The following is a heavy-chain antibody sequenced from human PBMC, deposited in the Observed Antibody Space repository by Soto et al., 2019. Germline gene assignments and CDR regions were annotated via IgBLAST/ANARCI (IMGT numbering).Heavy chain of an antibody. Sequence: QVQLVQSGAEVKKPGSSVKVSCKASGGTFSSYTISWVRQAPGQGLEWMGRIIPILGIANYAQKFQGRVKITADKSTRTAYRELGSLRSEDRTVYYWARGQDCGGDCYILAFDSWGQGTLVTVSS. J-gene: IGHJ4*02. CDR3: ARGQDCGGDCYILAFDS. V-gene: IGHV1-69*02. D-gene: IGHD2-21*02. CDR1: GGTFSSYT. CDR2: IIPILGIA.